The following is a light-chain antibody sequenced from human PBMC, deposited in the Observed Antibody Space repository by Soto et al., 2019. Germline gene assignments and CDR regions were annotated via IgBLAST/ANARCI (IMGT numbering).Light chain of an antibody. CDR3: QQYNSYPLT. Sequence: DIQMTQSPSTLSASVGDRVTIXCXASQSISSWLAWYQQKPGKAPKLLTYDASSLESGVPSRFSGSGSGTEFTLTISSLQPDDFATYYCQQYNSYPLTFGGGTKVDIK. CDR1: QSISSW. V-gene: IGKV1-5*01. J-gene: IGKJ4*01. CDR2: DAS.